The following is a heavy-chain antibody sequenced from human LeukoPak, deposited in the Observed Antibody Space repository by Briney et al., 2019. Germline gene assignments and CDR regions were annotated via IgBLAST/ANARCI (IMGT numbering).Heavy chain of an antibody. V-gene: IGHV5-51*01. Sequence: GESLKISCKASGYTFTTSWIGWVRQMPGKVLEWMGIIYPADFDTIYSPSFQGQVSISADVSISTAYLQWSSLRASDSAMYYCATRAYSGSSPTGWGQGTLVTVSS. CDR3: ATRAYSGSSPTG. CDR1: GYTFTTSW. CDR2: IYPADFDT. D-gene: IGHD2-21*01. J-gene: IGHJ4*02.